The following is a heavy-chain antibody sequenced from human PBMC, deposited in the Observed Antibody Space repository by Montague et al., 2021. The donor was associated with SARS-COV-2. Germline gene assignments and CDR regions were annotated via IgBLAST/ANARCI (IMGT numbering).Heavy chain of an antibody. J-gene: IGHJ6*02. D-gene: IGHD6-13*01. CDR3: ARVGRQQLVRLSGMDV. CDR2: TYYRPKWYN. Sequence: CAISGDSVSSNSAAWNWIRQSPSRGLEWLGRTYYRPKWYNDYALSVKSRITINPDTSKNQFSLKLSSVTAADTAVYYCARVGRQQLVRLSGMDVWGQGTTVTVSS. V-gene: IGHV6-1*01. CDR1: GDSVSSNSAA.